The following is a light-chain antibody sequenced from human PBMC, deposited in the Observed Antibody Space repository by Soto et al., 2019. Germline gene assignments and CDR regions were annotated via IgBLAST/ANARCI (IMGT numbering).Light chain of an antibody. CDR2: EAS. Sequence: DIQMTQSPSSLSASVGDRVTITCQASQDISNYLNWYQQKPGKAPKLLIYEASKVETGVPSRFSGSGSGTEFTFTISSLQPEESATYYCEQHDNLPPWTFGEGTKGEIK. J-gene: IGKJ1*01. V-gene: IGKV1-33*01. CDR3: EQHDNLPPWT. CDR1: QDISNY.